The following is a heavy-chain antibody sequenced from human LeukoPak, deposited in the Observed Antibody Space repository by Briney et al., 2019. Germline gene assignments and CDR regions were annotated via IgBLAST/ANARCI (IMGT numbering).Heavy chain of an antibody. J-gene: IGHJ5*02. V-gene: IGHV4-34*01. CDR1: GGSFSGYY. CDR3: ARRRGYSYGSNWFDP. D-gene: IGHD5-18*01. Sequence: SETLSLTCAVYGGSFSGYYWSWIRQPPGKGLEWIGEINHSGSTNYNPSLNSRVTISVDTSKNQFSLKLSSVTAADTAVYYCARRRGYSYGSNWFDPWGQGTLVTVSS. CDR2: INHSGST.